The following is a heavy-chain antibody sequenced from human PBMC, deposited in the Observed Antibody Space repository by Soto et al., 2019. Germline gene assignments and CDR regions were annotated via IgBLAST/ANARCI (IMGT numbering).Heavy chain of an antibody. Sequence: QVQLVQSGAEVKKPGASVKVSCKASGYTFTSYGISWVRQAPGQGLEWMGWISAYNGNTNYAQKLQGRVTMTTDTSTSKAYMELRSLRSDDTAVYYCARDLGDIVVVPAAMYPWFDPWGQGTLVTVSS. CDR3: ARDLGDIVVVPAAMYPWFDP. V-gene: IGHV1-18*01. CDR1: GYTFTSYG. J-gene: IGHJ5*02. D-gene: IGHD2-2*01. CDR2: ISAYNGNT.